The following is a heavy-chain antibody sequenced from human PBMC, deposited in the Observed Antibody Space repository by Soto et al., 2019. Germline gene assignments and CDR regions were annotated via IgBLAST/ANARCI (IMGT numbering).Heavy chain of an antibody. V-gene: IGHV3-9*01. Sequence: EVQLVESGGGLVQPGRSLRLSCAASGFTFDDYAMHWVRQAPGKGLEWVSGISWNSGSIGYADSVKGRFTISRDNAKNSLYLQMNSLRAEDTALYYCAKYIGDIVVVPADYWGQGTLVTVSS. CDR3: AKYIGDIVVVPADY. D-gene: IGHD2-2*01. J-gene: IGHJ4*02. CDR2: ISWNSGSI. CDR1: GFTFDDYA.